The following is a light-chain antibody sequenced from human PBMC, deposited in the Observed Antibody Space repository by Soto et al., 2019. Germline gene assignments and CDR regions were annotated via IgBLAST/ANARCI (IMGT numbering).Light chain of an antibody. CDR3: QHHNSYSQT. J-gene: IGKJ1*01. V-gene: IGKV1-5*01. CDR1: QSIRYY. Sequence: GDRVTLTCRASQSIRYYLAWYQQMPGKAPKLLIYGASSLQSGVPSRFSGSGSGTEFTLTISSLQPDDFATYFCQHHNSYSQTFGQGTKVDIK. CDR2: GAS.